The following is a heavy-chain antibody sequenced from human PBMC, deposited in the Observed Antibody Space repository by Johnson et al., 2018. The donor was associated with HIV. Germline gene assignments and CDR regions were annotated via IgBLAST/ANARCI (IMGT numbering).Heavy chain of an antibody. CDR1: GFTVSSNE. CDR2: ISGGST. J-gene: IGHJ3*02. V-gene: IGHV3-38-3*01. Sequence: MLLVESGGGSVKSGGSLRVSCAASGFTVSSNEMSWVRQAPGKGLEWVSSISGGSTYYADARQGRFTISRDNSKNTLHLQMNSLRAEDTAVYYCAKDAAWELLSPDAFDIWGQGTMVTVSS. D-gene: IGHD1-26*01. CDR3: AKDAAWELLSPDAFDI.